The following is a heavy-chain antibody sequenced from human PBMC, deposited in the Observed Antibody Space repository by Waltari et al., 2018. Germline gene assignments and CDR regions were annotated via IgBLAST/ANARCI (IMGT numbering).Heavy chain of an antibody. J-gene: IGHJ4*02. V-gene: IGHV3-33*01. CDR3: ARDATPIYYDSSGYLY. CDR2: IWYDGSNK. D-gene: IGHD3-22*01. CDR1: GFTFSSYG. Sequence: VQLVESGGGLVQPGGSLRLSCAASGFTFSSYGMHWVRQAPGKGLEWVAVIWYDGSNKYYADSVKGRFTISRDNSKNTLYLQMNSLRAEDTAVYYCARDATPIYYDSSGYLYWGQGTLVTVSS.